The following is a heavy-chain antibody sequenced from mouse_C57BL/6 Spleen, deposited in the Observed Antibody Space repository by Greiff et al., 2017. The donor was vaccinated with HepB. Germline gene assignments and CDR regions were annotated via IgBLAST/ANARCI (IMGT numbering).Heavy chain of an antibody. CDR1: GYTFTSYW. CDR2: IDPSDSET. J-gene: IGHJ4*01. D-gene: IGHD2-4*01. CDR3: ARGRDYDGGDYYAMDY. V-gene: IGHV1-52*01. Sequence: QVQLQQPGAELVRPGSSVKLSCKASGYTFTSYWMHWVKQRPIQGLEWIGNIDPSDSETHYNQKFKDKATLTVDKSSSTAYMQLSSLTSEDSAVYYCARGRDYDGGDYYAMDYWGQGTSVTVSS.